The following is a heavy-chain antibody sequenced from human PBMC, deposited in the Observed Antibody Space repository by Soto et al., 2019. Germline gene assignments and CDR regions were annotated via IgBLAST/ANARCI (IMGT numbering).Heavy chain of an antibody. Sequence: QVQLQETGPGLVKPSQTLSLTCTVSGGSISSGDYYWSWIRQPPGKGLEWIGYIYYSGSTYYNPSLKSRVTISVDTSKNQFSLTLSSVTAADTAVYYCARESATVVTPAGGFDPWGQGTLVTVSS. CDR2: IYYSGST. CDR3: ARESATVVTPAGGFDP. J-gene: IGHJ5*02. CDR1: GGSISSGDYY. V-gene: IGHV4-30-4*01. D-gene: IGHD4-17*01.